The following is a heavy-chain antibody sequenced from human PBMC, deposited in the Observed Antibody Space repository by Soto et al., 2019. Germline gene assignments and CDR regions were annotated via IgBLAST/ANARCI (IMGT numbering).Heavy chain of an antibody. Sequence: GGSLSLSCTASGYTFSSYGMLWVRQAPGKGLEWVAVIWYDGSSKYYADSVKSRFTISRDNSKNTLYLQMNSLRAEDTAIYYCARVLEITGTLDYWGQGTLVTVSS. CDR1: GYTFSSYG. V-gene: IGHV3-33*08. D-gene: IGHD1-20*01. CDR2: IWYDGSSK. CDR3: ARVLEITGTLDY. J-gene: IGHJ4*02.